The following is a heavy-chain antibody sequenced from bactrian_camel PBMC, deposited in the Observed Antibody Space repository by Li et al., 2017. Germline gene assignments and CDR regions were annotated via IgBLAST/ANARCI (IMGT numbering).Heavy chain of an antibody. CDR1: EYSVTDNT. Sequence: HVQLVESGGGSVQAGGSLTLTCAAAEYSVTDNTMAWFRQAPGKEREGVAIIYTGSGSTYYADSVKGRFTISADNAKNISYLQMNNLKPEDSDIYYCAARGQLCDFPQLLPGFYASWGRGTQVTVS. CDR3: AARGQLCDFPQLLPGFYAS. CDR2: IYTGSGST. V-gene: IGHV3S54*01. D-gene: IGHD1*01. J-gene: IGHJ6*01.